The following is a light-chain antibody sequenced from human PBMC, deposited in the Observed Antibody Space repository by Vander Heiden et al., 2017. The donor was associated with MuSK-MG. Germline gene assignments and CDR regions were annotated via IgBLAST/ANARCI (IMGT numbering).Light chain of an antibody. CDR1: QSISSY. J-gene: IGKJ2*01. CDR2: AAS. Sequence: DIQMTQSPSSLSASVGDRVTITCRASQSISSYLNWYQQKPGKAPKLLIYAASSLQSGVPSTFSGSGSGTDFTLTISRLQPEDFATYYCQQSDSTPYTFGQGTKMEIK. CDR3: QQSDSTPYT. V-gene: IGKV1-39*01.